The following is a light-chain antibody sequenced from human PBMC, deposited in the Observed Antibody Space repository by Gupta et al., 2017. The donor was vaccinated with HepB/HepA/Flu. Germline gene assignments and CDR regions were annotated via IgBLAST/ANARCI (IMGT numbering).Light chain of an antibody. Sequence: QAVLPPPSSLSASPGASASLTCTLRSGINVGTYRLYWYQQQPGTPPQYLLRYKSDSDKELRSGGPSRFSGSKDASANAGIVHLSGLKPEDEADYYCMIWYSSTVVFGGGTKLTVL. V-gene: IGLV5-45*02. CDR1: SGINVGTYR. CDR3: MIWYSSTVV. CDR2: YKSDSDK. J-gene: IGLJ2*01.